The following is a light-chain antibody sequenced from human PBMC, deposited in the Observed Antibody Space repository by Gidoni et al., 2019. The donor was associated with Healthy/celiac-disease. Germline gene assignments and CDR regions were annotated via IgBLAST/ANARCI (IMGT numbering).Light chain of an antibody. Sequence: QPVLPHPSSPSPPPGPSPILTCTLRSGINVGTYRIYWYQQKPGSPPQYLLRYKSDSDKQQGSGVPSRFSGSKDASANAGILLISGLQSEDEADYYCMIWHSSAWVFGGGTKLTVL. V-gene: IGLV5-45*03. J-gene: IGLJ3*02. CDR3: MIWHSSAWV. CDR2: YKSDSDK. CDR1: SGINVGTYR.